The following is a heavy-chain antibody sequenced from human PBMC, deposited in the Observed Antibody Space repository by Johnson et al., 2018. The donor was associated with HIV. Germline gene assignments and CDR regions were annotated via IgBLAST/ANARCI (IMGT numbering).Heavy chain of an antibody. Sequence: QVQLVESGGGVVQPGRSLRVSCAASGFTFSSYGMHWVRQAPGQGLEWVALISFDGSNKYYADSVKGRFTISRDNSKNTVYLQMSSLIAEDTAVYYCANLQSSDFPYAFDVWGQGTMVTVSS. CDR2: ISFDGSNK. D-gene: IGHD4-11*01. J-gene: IGHJ3*01. V-gene: IGHV3-30*18. CDR1: GFTFSSYG. CDR3: ANLQSSDFPYAFDV.